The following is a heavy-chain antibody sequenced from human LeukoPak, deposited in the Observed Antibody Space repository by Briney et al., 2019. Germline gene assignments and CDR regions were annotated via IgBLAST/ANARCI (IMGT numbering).Heavy chain of an antibody. CDR3: ARKVRFLEWLLVAPLDY. D-gene: IGHD3-3*01. V-gene: IGHV3-20*04. CDR2: INWNGDST. Sequence: PGGSLRLSCAASGFTFDEYGMSWVRQAPGKGLEWVSGINWNGDSTGYADSVKGRFTISRDNAKNSLYLQMNSLRADDTAFYYCARKVRFLEWLLVAPLDYRGQGSLVTVSS. CDR1: GFTFDEYG. J-gene: IGHJ4*02.